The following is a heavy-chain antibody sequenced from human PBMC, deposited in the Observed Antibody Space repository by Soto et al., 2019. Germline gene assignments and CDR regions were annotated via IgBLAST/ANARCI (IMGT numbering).Heavy chain of an antibody. CDR1: GFSFSTYE. J-gene: IGHJ6*02. Sequence: PGGSLRLSCAASGFSFSTYEMSWVRQAPGKGLEWVSTISDSGGTTYYADSVKGRFTISRDNSKNTLYLQMNSLRAEDTAIYYCAQGSAMDVWGQGTTVTVSS. D-gene: IGHD3-3*01. CDR3: AQGSAMDV. CDR2: ISDSGGTT. V-gene: IGHV3-23*01.